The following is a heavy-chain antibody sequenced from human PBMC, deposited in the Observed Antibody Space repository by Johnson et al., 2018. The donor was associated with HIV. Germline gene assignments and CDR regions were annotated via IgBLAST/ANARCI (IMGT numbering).Heavy chain of an antibody. CDR3: ARGGYCTGGVCLGDAFDI. CDR2: INWIGGST. J-gene: IGHJ3*02. Sequence: VQLVESGGGVVRPGGSLRLSCAASGFTFDDYGMSWVRQAPGKGLEWVSGINWIGGSTGYADSVKGRFTISRDHAKNSLYLQMNSLRAEDTALYYCARGGYCTGGVCLGDAFDIWGQGTMVTVSS. D-gene: IGHD2-8*02. CDR1: GFTFDDYG. V-gene: IGHV3-20*04.